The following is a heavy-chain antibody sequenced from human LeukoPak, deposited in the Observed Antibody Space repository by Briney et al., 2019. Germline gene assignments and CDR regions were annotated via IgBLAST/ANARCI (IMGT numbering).Heavy chain of an antibody. CDR1: GFTLSSYS. D-gene: IGHD2-2*01. J-gene: IGHJ4*02. CDR3: ARDEYASSPGYFDY. V-gene: IGHV3-21*01. Sequence: GGSLRLSCAASGFTLSSYSMNWVRQAPGKGLEWVSCISSSGSYIYYADSVKGRFTISRDNAKNSLYLQMNNLRAEDTAVYYCARDEYASSPGYFDYWGQGTLVTVS. CDR2: ISSSGSYI.